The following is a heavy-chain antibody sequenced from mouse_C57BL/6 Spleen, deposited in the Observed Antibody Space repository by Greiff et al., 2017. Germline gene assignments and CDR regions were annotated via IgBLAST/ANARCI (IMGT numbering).Heavy chain of an antibody. V-gene: IGHV1-50*01. CDR2: IDPSDSYT. J-gene: IGHJ2*01. D-gene: IGHD1-1*01. CDR1: GYTFTSYW. Sequence: VQLQQPGAELVKPGASVKLSCKASGYTFTSYWMQWVKQRPGQGLEWIGEIDPSDSYTNYNQKFKGKATLTVDTSSSTAYMQLSSLTSEDSAVYYCARENYYGSRDFDYWGQGTTLTVSS. CDR3: ARENYYGSRDFDY.